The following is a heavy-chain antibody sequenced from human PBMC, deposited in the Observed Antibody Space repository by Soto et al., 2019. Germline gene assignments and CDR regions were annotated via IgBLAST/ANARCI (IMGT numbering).Heavy chain of an antibody. V-gene: IGHV1-8*01. CDR2: MNPNRGNT. CDR1: GYTFTSYD. CDR3: ARGKSWDALVPAAYNYYYYYGMDV. J-gene: IGHJ6*02. Sequence: QVQLVQSGAEVKKPGASVKVSCKASGYTFTSYDTNWVRQATGQGLEWMGWMNPNRGNTGYAQKFQGRVTMTRNTSISTAYMELSSLRSEDTAVYYCARGKSWDALVPAAYNYYYYYGMDVWGQGTTVTVSS. D-gene: IGHD2-2*01.